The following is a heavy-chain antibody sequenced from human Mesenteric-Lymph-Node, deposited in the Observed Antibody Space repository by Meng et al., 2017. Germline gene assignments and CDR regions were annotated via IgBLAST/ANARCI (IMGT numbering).Heavy chain of an antibody. CDR1: GGSVSSGSYY. CDR3: ARGSRGYSYG. Sequence: VRLRQCGPCLVRPSETLSLTCTVSGGSVSSGSYYWSWIRQPPGKGLEWIGYIYYGGTTNYNPSLKSRVTISADTSKNQFSLKLSSVTAADTAVYYCARGSRGYSYGWGQGTLVTVSS. J-gene: IGHJ4*02. D-gene: IGHD5-18*01. CDR2: IYYGGTT. V-gene: IGHV4-61*01.